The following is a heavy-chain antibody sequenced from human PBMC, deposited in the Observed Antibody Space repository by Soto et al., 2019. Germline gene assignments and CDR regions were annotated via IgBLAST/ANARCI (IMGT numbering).Heavy chain of an antibody. CDR1: GGSFSSGSCC. CDR2: IYYSGST. Sequence: QVQLQESGPGLVKPSQTLSLTCTVSGGSFSSGSCCWSGLRPPPEKGLEWIGYIYYSGSTYYNPSLRSRVTMSEDTSKNHFSRKLSSGTAADTAVNYLAVAMTTVTTYDYWGQGTRVTVSS. CDR3: AVAMTTVTTYDY. V-gene: IGHV4-31*06. D-gene: IGHD4-17*01. J-gene: IGHJ4*02.